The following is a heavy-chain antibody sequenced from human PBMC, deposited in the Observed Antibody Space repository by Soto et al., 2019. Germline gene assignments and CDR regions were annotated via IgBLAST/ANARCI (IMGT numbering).Heavy chain of an antibody. V-gene: IGHV4-61*01. CDR3: ARVPLRYSSSHNFDS. CDR1: GASVSSGSFY. Sequence: PXGTLSLTCSVSGASVSSGSFYWSWIRQPPGKGLEWIGFIYNNETFNYNPSLKSRVTLSVDTSKHQFSLKLSSVTAADTAVYYCARVPLRYSSSHNFDSWGQGALVTVSS. J-gene: IGHJ4*02. CDR2: IYNNETF. D-gene: IGHD6-19*01.